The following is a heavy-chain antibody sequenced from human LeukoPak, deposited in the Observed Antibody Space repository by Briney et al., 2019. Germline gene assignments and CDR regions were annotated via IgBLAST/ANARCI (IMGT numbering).Heavy chain of an antibody. D-gene: IGHD6-13*01. CDR3: ARRRYSSSWYFRGNWFDP. CDR2: MNPNSGNT. J-gene: IGHJ5*02. V-gene: IGHV1-8*03. CDR1: GYTFTSYG. Sequence: ASVKVSCKASGYTFTSYGISWVRQAPGQGLEWMGWMNPNSGNTGYAQKFQGRVTITRNTSISTAYMELSSLRSEDTAVYYCARRRYSSSWYFRGNWFDPWGQGTLVTVSS.